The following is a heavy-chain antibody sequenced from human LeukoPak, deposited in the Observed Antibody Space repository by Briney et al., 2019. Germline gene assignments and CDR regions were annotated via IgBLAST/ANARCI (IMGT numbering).Heavy chain of an antibody. V-gene: IGHV3-21*04. J-gene: IGHJ4*02. CDR1: GFTFSTYT. CDR2: ISGGSSYT. CDR3: AKAATELAPFHY. Sequence: GGSLRLSCAASGFTFSTYTMSWVRQAPGKGLEWVSSISGGSSYTYYADSMKGRFTISRDNSKNTLYLQMNSLRAEDTAVYYCAKAATELAPFHYWGQGTLVTVSS. D-gene: IGHD1-26*01.